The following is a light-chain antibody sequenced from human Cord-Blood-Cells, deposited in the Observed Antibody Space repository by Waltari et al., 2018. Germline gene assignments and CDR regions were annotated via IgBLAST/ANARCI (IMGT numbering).Light chain of an antibody. CDR3: QQYYSTRT. CDR1: QGISNS. V-gene: IGKV1-NL1*01. CDR2: AAS. Sequence: DIQMTQSPSSLSASVGDRVTITCRASQGISNSLAWYQQKPGKAPKLLLYAASRLESGVPFRFSGSGSGTDYTLTISSLQPEDFATYYCQQYYSTRTFGQGTKVEIK. J-gene: IGKJ1*01.